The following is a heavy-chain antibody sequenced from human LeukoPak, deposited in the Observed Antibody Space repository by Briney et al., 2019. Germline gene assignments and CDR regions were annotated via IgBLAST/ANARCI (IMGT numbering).Heavy chain of an antibody. Sequence: ASVKVSCKASGYTFTSYGISWVRQAPGQGLEWMGWISAYNGNTNYAQKLQGRVTMTTDTSTSTAYMELKSLRSDDTAVYYCARDLYSSGWYADAFDIWGQGTMVTVSS. CDR3: ARDLYSSGWYADAFDI. CDR2: ISAYNGNT. J-gene: IGHJ3*02. V-gene: IGHV1-18*01. CDR1: GYTFTSYG. D-gene: IGHD6-19*01.